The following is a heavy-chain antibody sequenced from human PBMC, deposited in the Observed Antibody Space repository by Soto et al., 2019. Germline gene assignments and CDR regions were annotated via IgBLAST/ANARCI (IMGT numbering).Heavy chain of an antibody. CDR2: FSAGGRA. CDR1: GFSFSNYA. J-gene: IGHJ4*02. Sequence: EVQLLESGGGLVQPGGSLRLSCEASGFSFSNYALSWVRQSPGKGLEWVSTFSAGGRAYYADSVKGRFTIAKDPSKNTLHLQARSLRAEDTAVYYCAKESLPEHYGDTLFDYWGQGTRVTVSS. CDR3: AKESLPEHYGDTLFDY. D-gene: IGHD4-17*01. V-gene: IGHV3-23*01.